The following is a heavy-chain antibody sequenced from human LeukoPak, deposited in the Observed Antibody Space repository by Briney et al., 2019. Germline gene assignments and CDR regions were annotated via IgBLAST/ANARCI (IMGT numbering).Heavy chain of an antibody. CDR3: ARDRIDPPNDAFDI. Sequence: ASVKVSCKASGGTFSSYAISWVRQAPGQGLEWMGRIIPILGIANYAQKFQGRVTITADKSTSTAYMELSSLRSEDTAVYYCARDRIDPPNDAFDIWGQGTMVTVSS. D-gene: IGHD2-15*01. J-gene: IGHJ3*02. CDR2: IIPILGIA. V-gene: IGHV1-69*04. CDR1: GGTFSSYA.